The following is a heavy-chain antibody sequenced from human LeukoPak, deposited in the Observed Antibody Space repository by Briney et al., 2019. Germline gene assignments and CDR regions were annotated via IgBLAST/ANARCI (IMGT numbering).Heavy chain of an antibody. V-gene: IGHV1-2*02. CDR2: INPNSGGT. J-gene: IGHJ4*02. D-gene: IGHD3-22*01. Sequence: GASVKVSCKPSGYTLIGYYMHWVRQAPGQGLEWMGWINPNSGGTNYAQKFQGRVTMTRDTSISTAYMELSRLRSDDTAVYYCARGGSSITMIVVAPFDYWGQGTLVNVSS. CDR3: ARGGSSITMIVVAPFDY. CDR1: GYTLIGYY.